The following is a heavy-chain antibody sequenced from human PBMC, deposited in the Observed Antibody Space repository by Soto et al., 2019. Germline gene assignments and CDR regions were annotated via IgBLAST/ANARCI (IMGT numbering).Heavy chain of an antibody. Sequence: PGGSLRLSCAASGFTVSSNYMSWVRQAPGKGLEWVSSISSSSSYIYYADSVKGRFTISRDNAKNSLYLQMNSLRAEDTAGYYCARDSGDDFPFDYWGQGTLVTVSS. CDR1: GFTVSSNY. CDR3: ARDSGDDFPFDY. J-gene: IGHJ4*02. CDR2: ISSSSSYI. D-gene: IGHD5-12*01. V-gene: IGHV3-21*01.